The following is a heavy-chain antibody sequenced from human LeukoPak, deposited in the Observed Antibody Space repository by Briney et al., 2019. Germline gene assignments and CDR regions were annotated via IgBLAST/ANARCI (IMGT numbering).Heavy chain of an antibody. CDR1: GFTYSSYW. CDR3: AREFIVVVPAAIDSSSYNWFVP. Sequence: GGSLRLSCAASGFTYSSYWRHWVRHATGKGVVGVSRINSGGRSTSYANSVKGRFTISRNNAKNTLYLQMNSLRAEDTAVYYCAREFIVVVPAAIDSSSYNWFVPWGQGTLVTVSS. D-gene: IGHD2-2*02. CDR2: INSGGRST. V-gene: IGHV3-74*01. J-gene: IGHJ5*02.